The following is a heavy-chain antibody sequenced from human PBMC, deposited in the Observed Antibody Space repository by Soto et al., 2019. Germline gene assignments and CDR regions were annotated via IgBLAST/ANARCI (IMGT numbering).Heavy chain of an antibody. J-gene: IGHJ5*02. D-gene: IGHD2-2*01. V-gene: IGHV1-18*01. CDR1: GYTFSNYG. Sequence: QVQLVQSGGEVKRPGASVKVSCKTSGYTFSNYGITWVRQAPGQPLEWLGWISLYSDGTNYAQKVQGRVSMTTDTSTTTAYMELRSLRSDDTAVYYCARVVPGAEAWFGPWGQGTLVTFSS. CDR2: ISLYSDGT. CDR3: ARVVPGAEAWFGP.